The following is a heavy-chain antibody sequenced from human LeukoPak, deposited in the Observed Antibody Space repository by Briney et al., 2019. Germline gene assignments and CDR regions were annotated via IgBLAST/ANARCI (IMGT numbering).Heavy chain of an antibody. D-gene: IGHD6-13*01. J-gene: IGHJ4*02. V-gene: IGHV3-21*01. CDR2: ISSSSSYI. CDR3: ARGSDSSSWYDPGY. Sequence: GGSLRLSCAASGFTFSSYSMNWVRQAPGKGLEWVSSISSSSSYIYYADSVKGRFTISRDNAKNSLYLQMNSLRAEDTAVYYCARGSDSSSWYDPGYWGQGTLVTVSS. CDR1: GFTFSSYS.